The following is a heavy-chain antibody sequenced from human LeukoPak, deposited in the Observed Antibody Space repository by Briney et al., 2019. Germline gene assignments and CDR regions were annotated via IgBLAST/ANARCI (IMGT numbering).Heavy chain of an antibody. D-gene: IGHD3-10*01. V-gene: IGHV1-24*01. CDR1: GYTLTELS. J-gene: IGHJ6*02. CDR2: FDPEDGET. Sequence: ASVKVSCKVSGYTLTELSMHWVRQAPGKGLEWMGGFDPEDGETIYAQKFQGRVTMTEDTSTGTAYMELSSLRSEDTAVYYCATAERITMVRGGGPDMDVWGQGTTVTVSS. CDR3: ATAERITMVRGGGPDMDV.